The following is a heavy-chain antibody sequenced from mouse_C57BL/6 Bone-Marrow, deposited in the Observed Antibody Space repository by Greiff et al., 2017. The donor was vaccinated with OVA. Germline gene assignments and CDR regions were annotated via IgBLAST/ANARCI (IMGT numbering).Heavy chain of an antibody. V-gene: IGHV1-66*01. CDR2: IYPGSGNT. D-gene: IGHD1-1*01. Sequence: QVQLQQSGPELVKPGASVKISCKASGYSFTSYYIHWVKQRPGQGLEWIGWIYPGSGNTKYNEKFKGKATLTADTSSSTAYMQLSSLTSEDSAVYYCAREPIIANAMDYWGQGTSVTVSA. CDR1: GYSFTSYY. CDR3: AREPIIANAMDY. J-gene: IGHJ4*01.